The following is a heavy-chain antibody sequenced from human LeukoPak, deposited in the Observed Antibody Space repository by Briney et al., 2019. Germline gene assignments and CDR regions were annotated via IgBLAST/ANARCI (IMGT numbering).Heavy chain of an antibody. CDR1: GFTFSSYT. V-gene: IGHV3-21*01. Sequence: GGSLRLSCAASGFTFSSYTMNWVRQAPGKGMEWVSSISSSSSYMYYVDSVKGRFTISRDNIKNSLYLQMNSLRAEDTAVYYCARPFYYDSGGYHYWGQGTLVTVSS. CDR2: ISSSSSYM. CDR3: ARPFYYDSGGYHY. J-gene: IGHJ4*02. D-gene: IGHD3-22*01.